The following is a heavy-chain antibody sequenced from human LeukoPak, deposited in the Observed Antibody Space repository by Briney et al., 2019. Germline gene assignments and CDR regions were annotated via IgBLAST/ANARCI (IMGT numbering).Heavy chain of an antibody. Sequence: SETLSLTCAVSGGSISSGGYSWSWIRQRPGKGLEWIGYIYHSGSTYYNPSLKSRVTISVDRSKNQFSLKLSSVTAADTAVYYCARGLDYDFWSGSPYFDYWGQGTLVTVSS. CDR3: ARGLDYDFWSGSPYFDY. J-gene: IGHJ4*02. CDR1: GGSISSGGYS. V-gene: IGHV4-30-2*01. D-gene: IGHD3-3*01. CDR2: IYHSGST.